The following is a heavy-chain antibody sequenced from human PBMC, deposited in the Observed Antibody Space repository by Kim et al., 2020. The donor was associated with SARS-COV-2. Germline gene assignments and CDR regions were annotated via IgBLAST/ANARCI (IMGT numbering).Heavy chain of an antibody. CDR1: GYRFISYA. V-gene: IGHV1-3*01. D-gene: IGHD2-2*01. Sequence: ASVKVSCKASGYRFISYAIHWVRQAPGQRPEWMGWINVEDGNTKYSQKFQGRVTITRDSSASTVYMQLRNLRSEDTALYYCGRNQGRYCTSSTCDGYGMDVWRQGTTVTVSS. CDR2: INVEDGNT. J-gene: IGHJ6*02. CDR3: GRNQGRYCTSSTCDGYGMDV.